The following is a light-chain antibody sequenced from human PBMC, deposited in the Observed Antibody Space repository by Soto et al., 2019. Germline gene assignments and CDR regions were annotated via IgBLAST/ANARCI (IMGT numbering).Light chain of an antibody. CDR1: SSDVGGYNY. J-gene: IGLJ1*01. V-gene: IGLV2-11*01. CDR2: DVN. CDR3: CSYAGGCPFDV. Sequence: QSVLTQPRSVSGSPGQSVAISCTGTSSDVGGYNYVSWYQQHPGKAPKLMIYDVNKRPSGAPDRFSGSKSGNTASLTISGLQAEDEADYYCCSYAGGCPFDVFGTGTKVTVL.